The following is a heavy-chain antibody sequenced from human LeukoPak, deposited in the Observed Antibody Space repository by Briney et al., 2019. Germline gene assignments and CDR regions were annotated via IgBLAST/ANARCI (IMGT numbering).Heavy chain of an antibody. V-gene: IGHV3-30*02. D-gene: IGHD5-18*01. CDR1: GFTFSSYG. CDR2: IRYDGSNK. CDR3: AKIPLGTAMVDVDY. J-gene: IGHJ4*02. Sequence: GGSLRLSCAASGFTFSSYGMHWVRQAPGKGLEWVAFIRYDGSNKYYADSVKGRFTISRDNSRNTLYLQMNSLRAEDTAVYYCAKIPLGTAMVDVDYWGQGTLVTVSS.